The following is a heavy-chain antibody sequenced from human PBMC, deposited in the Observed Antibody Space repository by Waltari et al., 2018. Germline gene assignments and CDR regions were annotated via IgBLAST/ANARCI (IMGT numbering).Heavy chain of an antibody. CDR1: AYTFSTYG. D-gene: IGHD1-26*01. J-gene: IGHJ4*01. V-gene: IGHV1-18*01. CDR3: ATAVGGNMEFDN. CDR2: ISAHNGDT. Sequence: QVQLVQSGGEVKKPGASLKVSCKASAYTFSTYGITWVRQAPGQGLQWVGWISAHNGDTNYAQNFHGRLTLTTATSTRTAYMELSSLRSDDSAVYYCATAVGGNMEFDNWGHGTLVTVSS.